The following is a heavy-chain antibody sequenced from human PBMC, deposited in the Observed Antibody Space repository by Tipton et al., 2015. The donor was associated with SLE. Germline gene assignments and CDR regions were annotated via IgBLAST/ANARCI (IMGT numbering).Heavy chain of an antibody. CDR3: ARTDCSGGSCFAYYGMDV. J-gene: IGHJ6*02. CDR1: GFTFSSYS. CDR2: ISSSSSYI. D-gene: IGHD2-15*01. V-gene: IGHV3-21*03. Sequence: GSLRLSCAASGFTFSSYSMNWVRQAPGKGLEWVSSISSSSSYIYYADSVKGRFTISRDNAKNSLYLQMNSLRAEDTAVYYCARTDCSGGSCFAYYGMDVWGQGTTVTVSS.